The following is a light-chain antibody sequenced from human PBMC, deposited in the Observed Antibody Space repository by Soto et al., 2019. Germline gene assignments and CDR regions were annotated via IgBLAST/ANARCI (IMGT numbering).Light chain of an antibody. J-gene: IGKJ4*01. V-gene: IGKV1-5*03. CDR2: KAS. Sequence: DIQMTQSPSTLSASVGDRVTITCRASQYISSWLAWYQQKPGKAPKVLIYKASDLESGVPSRFSGSGSGTEFTLTISSLQPDDFATYYCQQYNSFSLTFGGGTTVEIK. CDR1: QYISSW. CDR3: QQYNSFSLT.